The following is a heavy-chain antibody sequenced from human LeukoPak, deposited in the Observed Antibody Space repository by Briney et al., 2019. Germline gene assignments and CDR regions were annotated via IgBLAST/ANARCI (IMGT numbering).Heavy chain of an antibody. CDR1: GGSISTYY. D-gene: IGHD5-18*01. CDR3: ARDKAHSYGRYFDP. J-gene: IGHJ5*02. CDR2: ISYGNT. Sequence: SETLSLTCSVAGGSISTYYWNWIRQTPGKGLEWIGHISYGNTDYNRSLKSRVTISVDTSKNQFSLKLTSVTAADTAVYYCARDKAHSYGRYFDPWGQGALVIVSS. V-gene: IGHV4-59*01.